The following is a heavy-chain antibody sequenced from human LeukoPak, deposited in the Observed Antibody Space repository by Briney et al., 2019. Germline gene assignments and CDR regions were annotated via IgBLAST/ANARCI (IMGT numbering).Heavy chain of an antibody. CDR3: ASLDSPAAITYYYYGMGV. CDR2: IYHSGST. CDR1: GGSISSGSYY. J-gene: IGHJ6*02. Sequence: PSQTLSLTCTVSGGSISSGSYYWSWVRQPPGKGLEWIGEIYHSGSTNYNPSLKSRVTISVDKSKNQFSLKLSSVTAADTAVYYCASLDSPAAITYYYYGMGVWGQGTTVTVSS. V-gene: IGHV4-39*07. D-gene: IGHD2-2*02.